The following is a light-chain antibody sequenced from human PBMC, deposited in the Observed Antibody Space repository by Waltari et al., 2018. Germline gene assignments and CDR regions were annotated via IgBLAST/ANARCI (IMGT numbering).Light chain of an antibody. V-gene: IGLV3-1*01. CDR1: KLGAKY. Sequence: SYELTQPTSVSVAPGQTATITCSGDKLGAKYVSWYQQKVGQSPVLLIHQNTKRPSGTPERFSGSNSGNTATLTISGTQAFDESDYYCQAWDNSYARVFGGGTKLTVL. CDR3: QAWDNSYARV. J-gene: IGLJ2*01. CDR2: QNT.